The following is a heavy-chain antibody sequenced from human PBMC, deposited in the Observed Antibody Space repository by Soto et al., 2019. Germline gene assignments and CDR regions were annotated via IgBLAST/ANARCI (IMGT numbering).Heavy chain of an antibody. CDR1: GFTFSSYD. D-gene: IGHD6-6*01. V-gene: IGHV3-13*05. CDR2: IDTAGDP. CDR3: ARVVSIAARRWVWGAFDI. J-gene: IGHJ3*02. Sequence: GGALRLSCAASGFTFSSYDMHWVRQATGKGLEWVSAIDTAGDPYYPGSVKGRFTISRENAQNSFYLQMNSLSAGDTAVHYCARVVSIAARRWVWGAFDIWGQGTMVTVS.